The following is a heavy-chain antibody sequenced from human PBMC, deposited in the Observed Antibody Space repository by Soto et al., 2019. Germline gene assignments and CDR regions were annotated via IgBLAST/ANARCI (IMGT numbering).Heavy chain of an antibody. Sequence: QVQLQESGPGLVKPSETLSLTCTVSGGSISSYYWSWIRQPPGKGLEWIGYIYYSGSTNYNPSLKXXVXIXXDTSKNHFSLKLSSVTAADTAVYYCARHRGSGNDIWGQGTMVTVSS. CDR2: IYYSGST. CDR1: GGSISSYY. J-gene: IGHJ3*02. D-gene: IGHD3-10*01. CDR3: ARHRGSGNDI. V-gene: IGHV4-59*08.